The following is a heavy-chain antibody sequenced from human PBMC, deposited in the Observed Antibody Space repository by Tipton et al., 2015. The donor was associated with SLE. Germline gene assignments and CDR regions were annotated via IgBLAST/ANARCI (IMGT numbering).Heavy chain of an antibody. Sequence: LRLSCTVSGGSISSYYWSWIRQPPGKGLEWIGYIYYSGSTNYNPSLKSRVTISVDTSKSQFSLRLSSVTAADTAMYYCARVVVATTKPLHFDYWGQGTLVTVSS. D-gene: IGHD5-12*01. V-gene: IGHV4-59*01. CDR3: ARVVVATTKPLHFDY. J-gene: IGHJ4*02. CDR1: GGSISSYY. CDR2: IYYSGST.